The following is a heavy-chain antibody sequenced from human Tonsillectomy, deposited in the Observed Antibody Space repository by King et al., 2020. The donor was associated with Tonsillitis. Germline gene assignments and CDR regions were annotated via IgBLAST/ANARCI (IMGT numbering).Heavy chain of an antibody. D-gene: IGHD1-26*01. CDR3: ARSVSGSFDY. J-gene: IGHJ4*02. CDR2: MDYSGTI. Sequence: LQLQESGPGVVKPSETLSLNCTVSGCSISSSDHYWAWIRQPPGKGLEWIGYMDYSGTIFYNPSLKSRITISGGTSENRFSLKLTSVTAADTAVYFCARSVSGSFDYWGQGALVTVSS. V-gene: IGHV4-39*01. CDR1: GCSISSSDHY.